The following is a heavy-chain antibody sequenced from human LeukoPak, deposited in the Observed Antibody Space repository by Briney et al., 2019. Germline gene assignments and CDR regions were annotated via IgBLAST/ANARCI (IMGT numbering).Heavy chain of an antibody. Sequence: SGTLSLTCAVSGDSISTTNWWSWVRQPPGKGLEWIGQIYYSGNTNYNPSLKSRVTMSVDKSKNQFSLKLSSVTAADTAVYYCARAGNIAVSNWGQGTLVTVSS. V-gene: IGHV4-4*02. CDR3: ARAGNIAVSN. CDR1: GDSISTTNW. J-gene: IGHJ4*02. D-gene: IGHD6-19*01. CDR2: IYYSGNT.